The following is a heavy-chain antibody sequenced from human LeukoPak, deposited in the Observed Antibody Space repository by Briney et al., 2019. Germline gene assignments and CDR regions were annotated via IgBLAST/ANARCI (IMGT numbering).Heavy chain of an antibody. CDR3: ARDKGYNSAY. D-gene: IGHD5-24*01. V-gene: IGHV3-7*01. J-gene: IGHJ4*02. Sequence: GGSLRVSCAAPGFTFSRYWMTWVRQTPGKGLGWGANIRMNGGEQYYMDSVEGRFTISRDNAKNSLYLQMYSLRPEDTAVYYCARDKGYNSAYWGRGTLVTVSS. CDR1: GFTFSRYW. CDR2: IRMNGGEQ.